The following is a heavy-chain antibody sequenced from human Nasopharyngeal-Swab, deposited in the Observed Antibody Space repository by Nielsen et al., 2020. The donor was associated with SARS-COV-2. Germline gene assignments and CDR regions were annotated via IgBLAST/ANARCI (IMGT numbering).Heavy chain of an antibody. CDR2: INPNSGGT. J-gene: IGHJ5*02. D-gene: IGHD4-17*01. CDR1: GYTFTGYY. CDR3: ARDGEVTSGFDP. Sequence: ASVKVSCKASGYTFTGYYMHWVRQAPGQGLEWMGWINPNSGGTNYAQKFQGRVTMTRVTSISTAYMELSRLRSDDTAVYYCARDGEVTSGFDPWGQGTLVTVSS. V-gene: IGHV1-2*02.